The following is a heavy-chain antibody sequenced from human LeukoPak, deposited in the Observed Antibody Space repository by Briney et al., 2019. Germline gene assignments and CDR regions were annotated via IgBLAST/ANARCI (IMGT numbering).Heavy chain of an antibody. J-gene: IGHJ4*02. CDR3: ARGAGYYDSSGYYYY. V-gene: IGHV1-46*01. Sequence: ASVKVSCKASGYTFTSYGISWVRQAPGQGLEWMGIINPSGGSTSYAQKFQGRVTMTRDTSTSTVYMELSSLRSEDTAVYYCARGAGYYDSSGYYYYWGQGTLVTVSS. CDR2: INPSGGST. CDR1: GYTFTSYG. D-gene: IGHD3-22*01.